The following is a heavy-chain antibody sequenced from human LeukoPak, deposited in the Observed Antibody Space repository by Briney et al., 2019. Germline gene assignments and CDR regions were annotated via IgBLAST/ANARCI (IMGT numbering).Heavy chain of an antibody. CDR2: ISGRDAGT. Sequence: PGGSLRLSCAASGFTFSSYAMSWVRQAPGKGLEWVSAISGRDAGTYYADSVKGRFTISRDNSKNTLYLQMNSLRAEDTAVYYCASGSMTTVTSGNYGMDVWGQGTTVTVSS. CDR3: ASGSMTTVTSGNYGMDV. V-gene: IGHV3-23*01. D-gene: IGHD4-11*01. J-gene: IGHJ6*02. CDR1: GFTFSSYA.